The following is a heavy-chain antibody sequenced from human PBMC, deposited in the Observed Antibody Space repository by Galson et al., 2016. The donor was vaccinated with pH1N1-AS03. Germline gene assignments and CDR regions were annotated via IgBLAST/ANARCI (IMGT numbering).Heavy chain of an antibody. CDR2: ITHSGST. Sequence: SETLSLTCGLNRGSFSGFYWSWIRQTPGKGLEWIGEITHSGSTTYNPSLQSRVTIALDTSKNQFSLRLSSLTAADTAVYYCARHAQDYLWGSYRYYDYWGQGTLVT. CDR1: RGSFSGFY. V-gene: IGHV4-34*01. CDR3: ARHAQDYLWGSYRYYDY. J-gene: IGHJ4*02. D-gene: IGHD3-16*02.